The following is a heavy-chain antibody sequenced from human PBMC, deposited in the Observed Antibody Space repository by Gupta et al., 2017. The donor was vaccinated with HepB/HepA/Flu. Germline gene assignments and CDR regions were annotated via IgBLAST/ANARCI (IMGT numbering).Heavy chain of an antibody. V-gene: IGHV3-43*02. J-gene: IGHJ4*02. CDR3: ATSFSYSYGYGENDN. D-gene: IGHD5-18*01. CDR1: GFIFEDYA. CDR2: ISGDGGIT. Sequence: VKLVESGGGVVHPGGSLRLSCAGAGFIFEDYALHWVRQAQGKGLGWVCLISGDGGITKYIDSGQGRFTISRDNSKNSLYLQMNNLRSEDTALYYCATSFSYSYGYGENDNGGQGTLVTVSS.